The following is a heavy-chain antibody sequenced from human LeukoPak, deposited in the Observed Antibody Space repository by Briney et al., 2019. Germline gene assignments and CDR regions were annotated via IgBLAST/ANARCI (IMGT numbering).Heavy chain of an antibody. CDR2: LIDSGRDT. V-gene: IGHV3-23*01. CDR1: GFTFGNYA. J-gene: IGHJ4*02. CDR3: AKRSESNSGHFDS. D-gene: IGHD5-12*01. Sequence: GGSLRLSCAASGFTFGNYAMGWVRQAPGKGLKWVSALIDSGRDTYYADSVKGRFTISRDNSKNTLYLQMNSLRAGDTAIYYCAKRSESNSGHFDSWGQGTLVTVSS.